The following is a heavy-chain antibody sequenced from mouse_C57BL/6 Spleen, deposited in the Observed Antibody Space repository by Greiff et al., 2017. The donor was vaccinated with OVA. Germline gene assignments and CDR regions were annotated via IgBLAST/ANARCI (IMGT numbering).Heavy chain of an antibody. CDR2: INPNNGGT. Sequence: DVKLQESGPELVKPGASVKIPCKASGYTFTDYNMDWVKQSHGKSLEWIGDINPNNGGTIYNQKFKGKATLTVDKSSSTAYMELRSLTSEDTAVYYCARRGYYGSRTWFAYWGQGTLVTVSA. V-gene: IGHV1-18*01. J-gene: IGHJ3*01. CDR1: GYTFTDYN. CDR3: ARRGYYGSRTWFAY. D-gene: IGHD1-1*01.